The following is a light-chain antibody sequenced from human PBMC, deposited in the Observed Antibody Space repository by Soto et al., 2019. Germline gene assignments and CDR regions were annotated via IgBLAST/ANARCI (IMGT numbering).Light chain of an antibody. CDR3: ATWDDRLSAAV. CDR1: GSDIGNYNY. J-gene: IGLJ2*01. Sequence: QSALTQPASVSGSPGQSITISCTGTGSDIGNYNYVSWYQQHPGKAPKTIIYEVSHRPSGISGRFSGSKSGNTASLTISGVRTEDEADYYCATWDDRLSAAVFGGGTKVTVL. V-gene: IGLV2-14*01. CDR2: EVS.